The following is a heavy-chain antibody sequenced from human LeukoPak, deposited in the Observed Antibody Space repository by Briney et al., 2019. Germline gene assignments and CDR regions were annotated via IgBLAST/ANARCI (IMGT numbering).Heavy chain of an antibody. J-gene: IGHJ4*02. CDR1: GYNFNTYW. CDR3: ASRPFETTVVPWDFY. Sequence: GESLKIPCKGSGYNFNTYWVAWVRQLPGKGLEWMGIIRPVNSHMRYSPSFQGQVTISANRSINTAYLQWSSLKASDTAMYYCASRPFETTVVPWDFYWGQGTQVTVSS. CDR2: IRPVNSHM. D-gene: IGHD4-23*01. V-gene: IGHV5-51*01.